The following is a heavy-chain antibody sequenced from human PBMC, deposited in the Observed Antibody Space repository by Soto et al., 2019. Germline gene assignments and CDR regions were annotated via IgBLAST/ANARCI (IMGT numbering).Heavy chain of an antibody. D-gene: IGHD2-8*01. J-gene: IGHJ4*02. V-gene: IGHV3-13*01. CDR1: GFTFSSYT. Sequence: EVQLVESGGGLVQPGGSLRLSCTASGFTFSSYTMHWVGQITDKGLEWVAAIGTAGDTFYQDSVKGRFTISREKAKNSLYLQMNSLRAEDTALYYCARVSGGCEGPFDYWGRGTLVTVSS. CDR3: ARVSGGCEGPFDY. CDR2: IGTAGDT.